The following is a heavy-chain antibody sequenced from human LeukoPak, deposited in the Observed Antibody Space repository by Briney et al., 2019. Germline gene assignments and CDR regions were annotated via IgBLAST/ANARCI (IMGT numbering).Heavy chain of an antibody. CDR3: ARVPAAIFCFDY. CDR2: ISAYNGNT. CDR1: GYTFTSYG. J-gene: IGHJ4*02. D-gene: IGHD2-2*01. V-gene: IGHV1-18*01. Sequence: ASVKVSCKASGYTFTSYGISWVRQAPGQGLEWMGWISAYNGNTNYAQKLQGRVTMTTDTSASTAYMELRSLRSDDTAVYYCARVPAAIFCFDYWGQGTLVTVSS.